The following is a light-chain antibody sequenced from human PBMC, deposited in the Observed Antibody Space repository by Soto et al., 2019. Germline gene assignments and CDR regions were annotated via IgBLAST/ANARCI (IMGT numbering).Light chain of an antibody. CDR2: KAS. Sequence: DIQMTQSPSTLSASVGDRVTITCRASQSISSWLAWYQQKPGKAPKLLIYKASSLQSGVPSRFSGSGSETDFTLTISSLQPEDFGTYYCQQSYSTPHTFGQGTKVDIK. CDR1: QSISSW. CDR3: QQSYSTPHT. J-gene: IGKJ1*01. V-gene: IGKV1-5*03.